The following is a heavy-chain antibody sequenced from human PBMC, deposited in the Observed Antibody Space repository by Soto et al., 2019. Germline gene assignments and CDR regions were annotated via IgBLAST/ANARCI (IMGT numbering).Heavy chain of an antibody. Sequence: EVQLVESGGDLVQPWGSLRLSCAGTGFTVSSNYMSWVRQAPGKGLEWISIFYSAGNTYYADSGKGTFTISRDNSKDTLYLQMISLGAADTAVYYCARDFVVGGPTINYYYGMDVWGQGTTVTVSS. CDR2: FYSAGNT. J-gene: IGHJ6*02. CDR3: ARDFVVGGPTINYYYGMDV. D-gene: IGHD1-26*01. V-gene: IGHV3-66*01. CDR1: GFTVSSNY.